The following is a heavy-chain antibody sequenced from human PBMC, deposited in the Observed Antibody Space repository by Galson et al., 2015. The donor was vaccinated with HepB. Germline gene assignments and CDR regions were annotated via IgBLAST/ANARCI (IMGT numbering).Heavy chain of an antibody. Sequence: SLRLSCAASGFTFSSYVMHWVRRAPGKGLEWVALIWYDGSNKYYADSVKGRFTISRENSNNTLYLQMNSLRAEDTAVYSCARADYDSHYYYYMDVWGKGTTVTVSS. CDR3: ARADYDSHYYYYMDV. CDR2: IWYDGSNK. V-gene: IGHV3-33*01. D-gene: IGHD3-22*01. J-gene: IGHJ6*03. CDR1: GFTFSSYV.